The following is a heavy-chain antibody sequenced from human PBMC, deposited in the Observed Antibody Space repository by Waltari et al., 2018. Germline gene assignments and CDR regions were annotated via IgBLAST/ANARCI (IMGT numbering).Heavy chain of an antibody. D-gene: IGHD5-18*01. CDR1: GFRFGDSW. V-gene: IGHV3-74*01. Sequence: EVHLAESGGGVVQPGGSLRLSCAGSGFRFGDSWMPWVRQAPGKGLEWVSRINVDGGYISYGDSVKGRFTISRDNAKNTVFLQLNSLRAEDTAVYYCARKAGSGYPYGPFYYDNWGQGTLVTVSS. CDR3: ARKAGSGYPYGPFYYDN. CDR2: INVDGGYI. J-gene: IGHJ4*02.